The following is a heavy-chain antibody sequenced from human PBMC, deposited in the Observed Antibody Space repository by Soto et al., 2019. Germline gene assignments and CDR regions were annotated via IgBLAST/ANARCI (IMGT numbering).Heavy chain of an antibody. Sequence: QITLKESGPTLVKPTQTLTLTCTISGFSLNTGGVGVGWIRQPPGKALEWLALIYWDVDKRYSPSLKSRLTITKDTSKNQVVLTMTNMDPLDTATYYCAYSRCGGDCLQSYSSHYYYGLDVWGQGTTVTVSS. D-gene: IGHD2-21*02. V-gene: IGHV2-5*02. CDR3: AYSRCGGDCLQSYSSHYYYGLDV. J-gene: IGHJ6*02. CDR2: IYWDVDK. CDR1: GFSLNTGGVG.